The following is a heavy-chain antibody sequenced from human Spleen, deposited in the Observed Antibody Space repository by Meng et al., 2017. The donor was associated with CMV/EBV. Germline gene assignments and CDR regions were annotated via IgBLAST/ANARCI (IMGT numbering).Heavy chain of an antibody. Sequence: GESLKISCAASGFTFSNYAMSWVRQAPDKGLEWMAFIRYDGSNKYYADSVKGRFTISRDNSNNTLNLQMNSLRAEDTAIYYCARAFLRSTVFGVVFDYWGQGTLVTVSS. CDR1: GFTFSNYA. J-gene: IGHJ4*02. CDR2: IRYDGSNK. CDR3: ARAFLRSTVFGVVFDY. V-gene: IGHV3-30*02. D-gene: IGHD3-3*01.